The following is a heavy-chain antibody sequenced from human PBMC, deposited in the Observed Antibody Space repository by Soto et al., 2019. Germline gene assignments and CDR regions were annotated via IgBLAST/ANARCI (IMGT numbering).Heavy chain of an antibody. D-gene: IGHD3-3*01. CDR2: IIPIFGTA. J-gene: IGHJ6*02. CDR3: AKTILDWPESVV. V-gene: IGHV1-69*13. CDR1: GGTFSSYA. Sequence: ASVKVSCKASGGTFSSYAISWVRQAPGQGLEWMGGIIPIFGTANYAQKFQGRVTITADESTSTAYMELSSLRSEDTAVYYCAKTILDWPESVVWGQGTTVTVSS.